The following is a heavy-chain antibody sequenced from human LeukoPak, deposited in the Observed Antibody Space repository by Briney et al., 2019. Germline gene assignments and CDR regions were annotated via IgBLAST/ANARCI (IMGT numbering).Heavy chain of an antibody. CDR3: ARDYYDSSGYFGY. J-gene: IGHJ4*02. V-gene: IGHV3-66*01. CDR1: GFIVSINS. Sequence: GGSLRLSCTVSGFIVSINSMSWVRQAPGKGLEWVSFIYSGGNTHYSDSVKGRFTISRDNSKNTLYLHMNSLRAEDTAVYYCARDYYDSSGYFGYWGQGTLVTVSS. CDR2: IYSGGNT. D-gene: IGHD3-22*01.